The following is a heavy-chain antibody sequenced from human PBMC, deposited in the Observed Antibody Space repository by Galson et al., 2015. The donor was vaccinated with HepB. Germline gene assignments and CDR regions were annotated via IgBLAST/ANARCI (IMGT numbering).Heavy chain of an antibody. V-gene: IGHV3-30*18. Sequence: CLRLSCAVAGFTFRNYGMHWVRQAPGKRLEWGAAISFDGSNQDYVESVKGRFTISRDNSQNTLYLQMSSLRPGDTAVYYCAKDLNQALYYFDHWGQGTLVTVSS. CDR2: ISFDGSNQ. D-gene: IGHD3-16*02. J-gene: IGHJ4*02. CDR3: AKDLNQALYYFDH. CDR1: GFTFRNYG.